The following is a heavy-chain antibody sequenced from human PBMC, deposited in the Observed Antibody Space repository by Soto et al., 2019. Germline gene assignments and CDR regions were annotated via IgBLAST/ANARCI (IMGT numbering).Heavy chain of an antibody. CDR3: ARDPSYDILTGYSHY. J-gene: IGHJ4*02. CDR1: GGSISSYY. CDR2: IYYSGST. Sequence: PSETLSLTCTVSGGSISSYYWSWIRQPPGKGLEWIGYIYYSGSTNYNPSLKSRVTISVDTSKNQFSLKLSSVTAADTAVYYCARDPSYDILTGYSHYWGQGTLVTVSS. D-gene: IGHD3-9*01. V-gene: IGHV4-59*01.